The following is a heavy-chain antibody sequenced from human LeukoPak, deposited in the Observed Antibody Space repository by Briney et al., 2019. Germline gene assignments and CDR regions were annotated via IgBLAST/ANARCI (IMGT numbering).Heavy chain of an antibody. CDR2: PSRSGENT. J-gene: IGHJ3*01. CDR3: AKEVGAYGEHAFDA. CDR1: GFTFSSYA. D-gene: IGHD4-17*01. Sequence: GGSLRLSCAASGFTFSSYAMSWVRQAPGKGLEWVSAPSRSGENTYYADSVKGRFTVSRDNSINTLSLQMSSLRAEDTAVYFCAKEVGAYGEHAFDAWGQGTMVIVSS. V-gene: IGHV3-23*01.